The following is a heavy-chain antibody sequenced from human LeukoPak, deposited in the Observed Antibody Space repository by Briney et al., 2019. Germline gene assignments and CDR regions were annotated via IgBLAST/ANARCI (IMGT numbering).Heavy chain of an antibody. V-gene: IGHV3-23*01. Sequence: GGSLRLSCAASGFTLSTYAMSWVRQTPGKGLEWVAATSSSDAGTYHADSVRGRFTISRDNSKNTLYLQMNSLRAEDAAVYYCAKGYLTGYLVDAFDIWGQGTMVTVSS. CDR3: AKGYLTGYLVDAFDI. J-gene: IGHJ3*02. CDR1: GFTLSTYA. D-gene: IGHD3-9*01. CDR2: TSSSDAGT.